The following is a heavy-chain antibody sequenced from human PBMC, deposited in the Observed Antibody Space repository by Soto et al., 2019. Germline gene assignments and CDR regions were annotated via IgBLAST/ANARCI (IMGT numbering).Heavy chain of an antibody. Sequence: QVQLVESGGGVVQPGRSLRLSCAASGFTFSSYGMHWVRQAPGKGLEWVAVISYDGSNKYYADSVKGRFTISRDNSKNTLYLQRNSLRAEDTAVYYCAKLFGGMDVWGQGNTVTVSS. CDR3: AKLFGGMDV. D-gene: IGHD3-3*01. J-gene: IGHJ6*02. CDR2: ISYDGSNK. V-gene: IGHV3-30*18. CDR1: GFTFSSYG.